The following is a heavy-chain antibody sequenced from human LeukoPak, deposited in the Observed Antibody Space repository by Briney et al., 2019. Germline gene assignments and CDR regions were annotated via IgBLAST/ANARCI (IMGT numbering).Heavy chain of an antibody. D-gene: IGHD6-6*01. J-gene: IGHJ6*03. Sequence: PSETLSLTCTVSGYSISSGYYWGWIRQPPGKGLEWIGYIYYSGSTYYNPSLKSRVAISVDTSKNQFSLKLSSVTAADTAVYYCARGKPRRASPYYMDVWGKGTTVTVSS. V-gene: IGHV4-38-2*02. CDR1: GYSISSGYY. CDR3: ARGKPRRASPYYMDV. CDR2: IYYSGST.